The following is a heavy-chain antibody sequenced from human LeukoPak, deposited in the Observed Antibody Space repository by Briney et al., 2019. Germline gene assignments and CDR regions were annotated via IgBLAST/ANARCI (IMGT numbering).Heavy chain of an antibody. CDR2: IFYSGST. J-gene: IGHJ5*02. CDR1: GVSISSSSFY. Sequence: KPSETLSLTCTVSGVSISSSSFYWGWIRQSPGKGLEWIGNIFYSGSTFYNPSLMSRVTISVDTSKNQFSLKLSSVTAADTAVYYCARDLVGATTAWGQGTLVTVSS. V-gene: IGHV4-39*07. D-gene: IGHD1-26*01. CDR3: ARDLVGATTA.